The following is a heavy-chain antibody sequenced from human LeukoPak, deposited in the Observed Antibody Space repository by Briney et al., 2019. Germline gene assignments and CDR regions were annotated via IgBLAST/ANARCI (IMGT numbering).Heavy chain of an antibody. CDR2: INEDGSTT. V-gene: IGHV3-74*01. Sequence: PGGSLRLSCAASGFTFSSNWMHWVRQAPGKGLVWVSRINEDGSTTNYADSVKGRSTIFRDNAKNTLYLQMNSLRAEDTAVYYCARAWFLEWLFYYYGMDVWGQGTTVTVSS. CDR3: ARAWFLEWLFYYYGMDV. J-gene: IGHJ6*02. CDR1: GFTFSSNW. D-gene: IGHD3-3*01.